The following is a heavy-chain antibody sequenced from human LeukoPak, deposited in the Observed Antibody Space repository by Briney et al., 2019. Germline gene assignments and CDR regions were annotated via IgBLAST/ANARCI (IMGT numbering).Heavy chain of an antibody. Sequence: SVKVSSKPSVGTPTSYAISSVRQSPGQGREWRGRIIPILGIANYAQKFQGRVTITADKSTITAYMELSSLRSEDTAVYYCARTSFHYSYGYGGGLYFDYWGQGTLVTVSS. CDR1: VGTPTSYA. CDR3: ARTSFHYSYGYGGGLYFDY. J-gene: IGHJ4*02. V-gene: IGHV1-69*04. D-gene: IGHD5-18*01. CDR2: IIPILGIA.